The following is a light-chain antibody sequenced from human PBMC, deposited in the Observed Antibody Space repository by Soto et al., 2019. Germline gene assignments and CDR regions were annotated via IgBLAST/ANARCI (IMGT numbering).Light chain of an antibody. CDR3: LQSLQLRT. CDR2: QIP. Sequence: DIVLTQTPLSSPVTLGQPASFSCRSSRSLLHSDGNTYLSWLHQRPHQPQTLLIYQIPKRLSGVPDRCSVSGAGTSFTLKISRVEAQDVGIYFCLQSLQLRTFGQGTKVEIK. V-gene: IGKV2-24*01. J-gene: IGKJ1*01. CDR1: RSLLHSDGNTY.